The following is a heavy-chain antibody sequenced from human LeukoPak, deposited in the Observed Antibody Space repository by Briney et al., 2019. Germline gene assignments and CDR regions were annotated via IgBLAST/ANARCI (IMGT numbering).Heavy chain of an antibody. CDR1: GGSISSSSYY. Sequence: PSETLSLTCTVSGGSISSSSYYWGWIRQPPGKGLEWIGSIYYGGSTYYNPSLKSRVTISVDTSKNQFSLKLSSVTAADTAVYYCARPYDYVWGSYRYNWFDPWGQGTLVTVSS. J-gene: IGHJ5*02. CDR3: ARPYDYVWGSYRYNWFDP. D-gene: IGHD3-16*02. CDR2: IYYGGST. V-gene: IGHV4-39*01.